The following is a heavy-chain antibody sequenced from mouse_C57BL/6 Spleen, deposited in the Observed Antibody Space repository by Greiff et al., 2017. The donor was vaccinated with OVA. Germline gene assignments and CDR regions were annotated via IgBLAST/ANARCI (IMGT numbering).Heavy chain of an antibody. CDR3: TTRGLLAWFAY. J-gene: IGHJ3*01. V-gene: IGHV14-4*01. Sequence: VQLQQSGAELVRPGASVKLSCTASGFNITDDYMHWVKQRPEQGLEWIGCINPENGDTEYASKFQGKATLTADTSSNTAYLKLSSLTSEDTAVYYVTTRGLLAWFAYWGQGTLVTVSA. CDR2: INPENGDT. CDR1: GFNITDDY. D-gene: IGHD2-3*01.